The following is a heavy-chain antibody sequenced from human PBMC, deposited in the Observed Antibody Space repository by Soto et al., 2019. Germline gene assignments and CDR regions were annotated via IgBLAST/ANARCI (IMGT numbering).Heavy chain of an antibody. CDR3: TTDVAGYCGSTNCYTPENWDDP. J-gene: IGHJ5*02. V-gene: IGHV3-15*01. CDR1: GFTFSNAW. Sequence: EVQLVESGGGLVKPGGSLRLSCAASGFTFSNAWMSWVRQAPGKGLEWVGRIRSKSDGGTTNYAAPAKARFTISRDDSKNTLYLEMNSLKTEDTAVYYCTTDVAGYCGSTNCYTPENWDDPWGQGTLVTVSS. D-gene: IGHD2-2*02. CDR2: IRSKSDGGTT.